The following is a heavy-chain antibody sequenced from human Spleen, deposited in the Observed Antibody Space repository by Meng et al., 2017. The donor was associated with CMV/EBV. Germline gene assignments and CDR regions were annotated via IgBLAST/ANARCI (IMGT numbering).Heavy chain of an antibody. Sequence: GGSLRLSCAASGFTVSSKCMSWVRQAPGKGLEWVSVLYSGGSTYYTDSVKGRFTISRENSKNTLCLQMNSLRAEDTAVYFCAGVMGNYFYYYGLDVWGQGTTVTVSS. J-gene: IGHJ6*02. CDR3: AGVMGNYFYYYGLDV. V-gene: IGHV3-53*01. D-gene: IGHD1-26*01. CDR1: GFTVSSKC. CDR2: LYSGGST.